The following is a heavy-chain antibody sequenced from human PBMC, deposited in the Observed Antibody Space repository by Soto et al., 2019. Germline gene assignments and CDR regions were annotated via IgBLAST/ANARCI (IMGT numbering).Heavy chain of an antibody. CDR1: GYSFTSYW. CDR3: ARQLYCSGGGCYSNAFDI. V-gene: IGHV5-51*01. Sequence: GESLKISCKGSGYSFTSYWIGWVRQMPGKGLEWMGIIYPGDSDTRYSPSFQGQVTISADKSISTAYLQWSSLKASDTAMYYCARQLYCSGGGCYSNAFDIWGQGTMVTVSS. CDR2: IYPGDSDT. J-gene: IGHJ3*02. D-gene: IGHD2-15*01.